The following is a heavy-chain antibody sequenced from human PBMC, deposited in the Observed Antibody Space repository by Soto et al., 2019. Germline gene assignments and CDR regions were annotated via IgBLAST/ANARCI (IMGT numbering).Heavy chain of an antibody. CDR3: ASLAHYSSSSHYFDY. J-gene: IGHJ4*02. Sequence: ASVKVSCKASGYTFTSYGISWVRQAPGQGLEWMGWISAYNGNTNYAQKLQGRVTRTTDTSTSTAYMELRSLRSDDTAVYYCASLAHYSSSSHYFDYWGQGTLVTVSS. V-gene: IGHV1-18*01. D-gene: IGHD6-6*01. CDR1: GYTFTSYG. CDR2: ISAYNGNT.